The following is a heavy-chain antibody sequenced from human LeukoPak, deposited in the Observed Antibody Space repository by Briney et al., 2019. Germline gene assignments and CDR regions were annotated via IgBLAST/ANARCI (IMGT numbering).Heavy chain of an antibody. Sequence: ASVKVSCKASGYTFTSYYMQWVRQARGQGLEWMGIINPSGGSTSYAQKFQGRVTMTRDMSTSTVYMELSSLRSEDTAVYYCARGAYSSSWYYYYYYYMDVWGKGTTVTVSS. CDR3: ARGAYSSSWYYYYYYYMDV. CDR1: GYTFTSYY. V-gene: IGHV1-46*01. CDR2: INPSGGST. J-gene: IGHJ6*03. D-gene: IGHD6-13*01.